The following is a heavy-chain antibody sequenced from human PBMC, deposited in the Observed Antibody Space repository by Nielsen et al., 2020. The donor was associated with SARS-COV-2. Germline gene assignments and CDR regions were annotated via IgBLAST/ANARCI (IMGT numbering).Heavy chain of an antibody. V-gene: IGHV3-30*18. CDR2: ISYDGSNK. J-gene: IGHJ4*02. CDR3: AKDSSVEMATTTWGSYFDY. CDR1: GFTFSSYG. D-gene: IGHD5-24*01. Sequence: GESLKISCAASGFTFSSYGMHWVRQAPGKGLEWVAVISYDGSNKYYADSVKGRFTISRDNSKNTLYLQMNSLRAEDTAVYYCAKDSSVEMATTTWGSYFDYWGQGTLVTVSS.